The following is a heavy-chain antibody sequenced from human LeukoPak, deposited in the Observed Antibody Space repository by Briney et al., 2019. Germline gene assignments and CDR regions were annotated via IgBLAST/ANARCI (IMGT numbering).Heavy chain of an antibody. D-gene: IGHD5-18*01. V-gene: IGHV4-38-2*01. CDR2: IYHSGST. Sequence: PSETLSLTCAVSGYSISSGYYWGWIRQPPGKGLEWIGSIYHSGSTYYNPSLKSRVTISVDTSKNQFSLKLSSVTAADTAVYYCARGGYSYEDVWGQGTTVTVSS. CDR3: ARGGYSYEDV. CDR1: GYSISSGYY. J-gene: IGHJ6*02.